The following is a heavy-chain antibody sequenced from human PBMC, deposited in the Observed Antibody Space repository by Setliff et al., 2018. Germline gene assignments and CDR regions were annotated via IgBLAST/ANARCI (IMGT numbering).Heavy chain of an antibody. V-gene: IGHV1-46*03. CDR2: INPSGGLT. Sequence: GESLKISCKASGYTLTKYYMHWVRQAPGQGLEWMGIINPSGGLTKYAQKFQGRVTMTSDTSTNTVYLEVSSLRSEDTAVYFCARDRFYNSWSGTSITAPHDAFDIWGQGTMVTVSS. J-gene: IGHJ3*02. CDR3: ARDRFYNSWSGTSITAPHDAFDI. CDR1: GYTLTKYY. D-gene: IGHD3-3*01.